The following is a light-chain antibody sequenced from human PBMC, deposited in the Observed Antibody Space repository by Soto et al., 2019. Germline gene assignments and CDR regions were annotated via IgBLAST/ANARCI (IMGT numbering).Light chain of an antibody. Sequence: DIQLTQSPSFLSASVGDRVTITCRASQGISSYLAWYQQNPGKAPKLLIYAASTLQSGVPSRFSGSGSGTEFTLTISSLQPEDFATYYCQQVNSYPITFGKGTRLEIK. CDR2: AAS. CDR1: QGISSY. V-gene: IGKV1-9*01. CDR3: QQVNSYPIT. J-gene: IGKJ5*01.